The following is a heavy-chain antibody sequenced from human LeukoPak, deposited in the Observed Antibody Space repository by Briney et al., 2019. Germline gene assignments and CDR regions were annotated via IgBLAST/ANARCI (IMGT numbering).Heavy chain of an antibody. CDR1: EFSVGSNY. J-gene: IGHJ4*02. CDR3: ARDSRYNYYDSSGYYTF. Sequence: GGSLRLSCAASEFSVGSNYMTWVRQAPGKGLEWVSLIYSGGSTYYADSVKGRFTISRDNAKNSLYLQMNSLRVEDTAVYYCARDSRYNYYDSSGYYTFWGQGTLVTVSS. V-gene: IGHV3-66*01. D-gene: IGHD3-22*01. CDR2: IYSGGST.